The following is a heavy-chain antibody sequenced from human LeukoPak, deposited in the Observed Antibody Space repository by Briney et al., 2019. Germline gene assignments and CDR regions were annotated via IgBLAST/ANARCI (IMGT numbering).Heavy chain of an antibody. Sequence: GGSLRLSCAASGFTFSDYNMRWIRQAPGKGLEWVSSISRSGSTKYYADSVKGRFTISRDNAKNSLFLQMNSLRAEDTAVYYCARGFNWNDGSSFDYWGQGTLVTVSS. D-gene: IGHD1-20*01. V-gene: IGHV3-11*04. J-gene: IGHJ4*02. CDR3: ARGFNWNDGSSFDY. CDR2: ISRSGSTK. CDR1: GFTFSDYN.